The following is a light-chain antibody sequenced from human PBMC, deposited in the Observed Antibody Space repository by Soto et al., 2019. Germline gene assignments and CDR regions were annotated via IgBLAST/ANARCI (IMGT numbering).Light chain of an antibody. V-gene: IGKV3-20*01. CDR3: QQYGSSPWT. Sequence: ETVLTQSPGTLSLSPGERATLSCRASQTIRSNYLAWYWQTPGQAPRLLIYGASNRATGIADSFSGSGSGTDFTLIISILQPEDFALYYCQQYGSSPWTFGQGTKVEIK. CDR2: GAS. CDR1: QTIRSNY. J-gene: IGKJ1*01.